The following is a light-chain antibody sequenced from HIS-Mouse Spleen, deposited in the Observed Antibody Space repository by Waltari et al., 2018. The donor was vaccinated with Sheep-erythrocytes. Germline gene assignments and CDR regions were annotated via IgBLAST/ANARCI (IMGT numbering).Light chain of an antibody. CDR2: QAS. CDR1: QSISSW. V-gene: IGKV1-5*03. CDR3: QQYNSYPLT. Sequence: DIQMTQSPSTLSASLGDRATITCRASQSISSWLAWYQQKPGKSPKLLIYQASSLESGVPSRFSGSGSGTEFTLTISSLQPDDFATYYCQQYNSYPLTFGGGTKVEIK. J-gene: IGKJ4*01.